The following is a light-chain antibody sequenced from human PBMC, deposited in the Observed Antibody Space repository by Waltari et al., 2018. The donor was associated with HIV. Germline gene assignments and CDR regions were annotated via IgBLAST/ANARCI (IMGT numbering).Light chain of an antibody. Sequence: ELVLTQSPGTLSLSPGARATPPCRASQSVSSSYLAWYQQKPGQAPRLLIYGASSRATGIPDRFSGSGSGTDFTLTISRLEPEDSAVYYCQQYGSSPYTFGQGTKLEIK. CDR3: QQYGSSPYT. CDR1: QSVSSSY. V-gene: IGKV3-20*01. J-gene: IGKJ2*01. CDR2: GAS.